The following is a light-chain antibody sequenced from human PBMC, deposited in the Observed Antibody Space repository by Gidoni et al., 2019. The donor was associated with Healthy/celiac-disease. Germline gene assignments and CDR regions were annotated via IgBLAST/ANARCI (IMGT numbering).Light chain of an antibody. J-gene: IGKJ1*01. CDR3: QQLNSYRWT. CDR1: QGISSY. V-gene: IGKV1-9*01. Sequence: DIQFTQSPSFLSASVGDRVTITCRASQGISSYLAWYQQKPGKAPKLLIYAASTLQSGVPSRFSGSGSGTEFTLTISSLQPEDFATYYCQQLNSYRWTFGQGTKVEIK. CDR2: AAS.